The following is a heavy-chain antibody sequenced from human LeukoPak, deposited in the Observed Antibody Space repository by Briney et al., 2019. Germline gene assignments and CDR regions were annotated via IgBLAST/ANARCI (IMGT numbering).Heavy chain of an antibody. V-gene: IGHV3-23*01. D-gene: IGHD5-18*01. CDR2: ISGSGGST. CDR1: GFTFSSYA. J-gene: IGHJ4*02. CDR3: AKVSDGGYSYGSDY. Sequence: PGGSLRLSCAASGFTFSSYAMSWVRQAPGKGLEWVSAISGSGGSTYYADSVKGRFTISRDNSKNTLYLQMNSLRAEDTAVYYCAKVSDGGYSYGSDYWGQGTLVTVSS.